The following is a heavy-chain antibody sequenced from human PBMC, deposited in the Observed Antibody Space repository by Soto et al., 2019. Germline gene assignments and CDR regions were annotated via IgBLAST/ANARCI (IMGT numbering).Heavy chain of an antibody. CDR1: GFTFSDYY. Sequence: GGSLRLSCAASGFTFSDYYMSWIRQAPGKGLEWVSYISSSGSTIYYADSVKGRFTISRDNAKNSLYLQMNSLRAEDTAVYYCARGNYDFWSGYYYYYYYYMDVWGKGTTVTVSS. CDR3: ARGNYDFWSGYYYYYYYYMDV. J-gene: IGHJ6*03. D-gene: IGHD3-3*01. CDR2: ISSSGSTI. V-gene: IGHV3-11*01.